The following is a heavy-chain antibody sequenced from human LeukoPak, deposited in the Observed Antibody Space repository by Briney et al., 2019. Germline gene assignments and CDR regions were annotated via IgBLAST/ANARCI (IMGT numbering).Heavy chain of an antibody. D-gene: IGHD2-2*01. V-gene: IGHV4-34*01. J-gene: IGHJ4*02. CDR1: VESFSDHY. Sequence: PSGTLSLTCAVYVESFSDHYWTWIRQPPGKGLEWIGEIHHSGSTSYRLSLKSRVTISVDRSKNQFSLKLTSVTAADTAIYYCARSPATSWSNFDYWGQGTLVTVSS. CDR2: IHHSGST. CDR3: ARSPATSWSNFDY.